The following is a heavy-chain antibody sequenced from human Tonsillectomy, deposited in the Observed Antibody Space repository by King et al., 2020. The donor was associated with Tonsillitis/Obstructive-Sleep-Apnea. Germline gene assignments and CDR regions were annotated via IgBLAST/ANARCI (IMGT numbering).Heavy chain of an antibody. CDR2: IYYSGSA. D-gene: IGHD4-11*01. Sequence: VQLQESGPGLVKPSETLSLTCTVSCGPISSYYWSWIRQPPGKGLDLIGYIYYSGSANYNPSLKSRVTISVDTSKNQFSLKLSSVTAADTAVYYCASSDYRYFDYWGQGTLVTVSS. V-gene: IGHV4-59*01. CDR1: CGPISSYY. CDR3: ASSDYRYFDY. J-gene: IGHJ4*02.